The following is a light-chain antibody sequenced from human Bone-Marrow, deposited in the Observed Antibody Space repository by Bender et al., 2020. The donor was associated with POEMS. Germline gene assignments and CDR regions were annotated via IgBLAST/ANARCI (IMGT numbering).Light chain of an antibody. CDR1: SSDVGGYNS. Sequence: QSALTQPRSVSGSPGQSVTISCTGTSSDVGGYNSVSWYQQHPGKAPKLMIYDVSKRPSGVPDRFSGSKSGNTASLTISGLQADDEADYYCSSYTSTTAHYVFGTGTKVTVL. J-gene: IGLJ1*01. CDR3: SSYTSTTAHYV. CDR2: DVS. V-gene: IGLV2-11*01.